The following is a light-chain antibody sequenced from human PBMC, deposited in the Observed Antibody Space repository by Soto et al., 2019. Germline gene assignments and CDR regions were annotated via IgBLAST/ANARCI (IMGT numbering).Light chain of an antibody. V-gene: IGKV3-15*01. CDR3: QQYHNWPPGT. CDR1: QSVNSN. CDR2: GAS. J-gene: IGKJ1*01. Sequence: EIVMTQSPATLSVSPRERASVSCRASQSVNSNLAGYQQKPCQTPRLLIYGASTRATGIPARFSGSGSGTEFTLTISSLRSGDVAVYYCQQYHNWPPGTFGQGTKVEIK.